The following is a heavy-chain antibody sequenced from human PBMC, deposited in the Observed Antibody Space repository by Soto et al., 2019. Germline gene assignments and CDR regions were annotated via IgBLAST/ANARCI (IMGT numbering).Heavy chain of an antibody. V-gene: IGHV1-69*06. J-gene: IGHJ4*02. Sequence: SVAVTCKASGGTLSSYAISWVRQAPGQGLEWMGGIIPIFGTANYAQKFQGRVTITADKSTSTAYMELSSLRSEDTAVYYCARVPYYYDSSGPYHFDYWGQGTLVTVSS. CDR1: GGTLSSYA. CDR2: IIPIFGTA. CDR3: ARVPYYYDSSGPYHFDY. D-gene: IGHD3-22*01.